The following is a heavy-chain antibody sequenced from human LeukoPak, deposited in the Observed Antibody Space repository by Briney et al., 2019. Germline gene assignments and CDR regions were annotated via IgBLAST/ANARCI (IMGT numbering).Heavy chain of an antibody. V-gene: IGHV4-4*09. Sequence: PEALSSTCTVSRGSISGHYWCWIRQPPREGLGWVGYIHNSGSTNYNPSFKGRVLISVDRSKNQFPLKLSAVTAADTALYYCARMETNSSAWFAGYYYYYYMDVWGKGTTVTVSS. CDR1: RGSISGHY. CDR2: IHNSGST. J-gene: IGHJ6*03. CDR3: ARMETNSSAWFAGYYYYYYMDV. D-gene: IGHD6-13*01.